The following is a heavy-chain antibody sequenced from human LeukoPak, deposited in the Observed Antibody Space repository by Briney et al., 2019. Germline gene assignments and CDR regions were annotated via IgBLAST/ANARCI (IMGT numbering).Heavy chain of an antibody. CDR2: MQQHGSEK. CDR1: GFTFSSYW. CDR3: ARQHGYADY. D-gene: IGHD5-12*01. Sequence: GGSLRLSCAASGFTFSSYWMSWVRQAPGKGLEWVANMQQHGSEKFYVDSVKGRFTISRDDASNSLYLQMNSLRAEDTAVYDCARQHGYADYWGQGTLVTVSS. V-gene: IGHV3-7*01. J-gene: IGHJ4*02.